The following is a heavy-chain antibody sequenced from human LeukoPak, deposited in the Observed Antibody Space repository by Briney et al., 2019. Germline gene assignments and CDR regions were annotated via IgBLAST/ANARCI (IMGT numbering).Heavy chain of an antibody. J-gene: IGHJ4*02. CDR2: INYSGST. CDR3: ARGFGVNFDY. Sequence: SETLSLTRTVSGGSISSYYWSWIRQPPGKGLEWIGYINYSGSTNYNPSLKSRVTISVDTSKNQFSLKLSSVTAADTAVYYCARGFGVNFDYWGQGTLVTVSS. V-gene: IGHV4-59*12. D-gene: IGHD3-10*01. CDR1: GGSISSYY.